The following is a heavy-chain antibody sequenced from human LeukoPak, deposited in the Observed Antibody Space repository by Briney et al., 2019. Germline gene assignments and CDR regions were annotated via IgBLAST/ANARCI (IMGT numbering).Heavy chain of an antibody. CDR2: ISGSGGST. Sequence: PGGSLRLSCAASGFTFSSYGMSWVRQAPGKGLEWVSAISGSGGSTYYADSVKGRFTISRDNSKNTLYLQMNSLRAEDTAVYYCAKVGAMVRGVSKKYYYYYMDVWGKGTTVTISS. J-gene: IGHJ6*03. V-gene: IGHV3-23*01. D-gene: IGHD3-10*01. CDR3: AKVGAMVRGVSKKYYYYYMDV. CDR1: GFTFSSYG.